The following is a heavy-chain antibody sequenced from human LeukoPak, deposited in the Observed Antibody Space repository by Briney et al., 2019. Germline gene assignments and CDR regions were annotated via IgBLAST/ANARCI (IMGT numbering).Heavy chain of an antibody. V-gene: IGHV4-34*01. CDR3: ARAPIDPYSSSWYRRQDAFDI. D-gene: IGHD6-13*01. CDR1: GGSFSGYY. J-gene: IGHJ3*02. CDR2: INHSGST. Sequence: SETLSLTCAVYGGSFSGYYWSWIRQPPGKGREWIGEINHSGSTNYNTSLKSRVTISVDTSKYQFSLKLSSVTAADTAVYYCARAPIDPYSSSWYRRQDAFDIWGQGTMVTVSS.